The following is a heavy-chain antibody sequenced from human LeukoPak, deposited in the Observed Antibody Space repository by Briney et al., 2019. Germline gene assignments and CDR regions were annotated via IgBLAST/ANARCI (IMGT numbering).Heavy chain of an antibody. CDR1: GFTFSGYW. D-gene: IGHD4-23*01. J-gene: IGHJ5*02. V-gene: IGHV3-74*01. CDR3: ARDMGPYGGSPGAS. CDR2: VTTGGTGP. Sequence: GGSLRLSCAASGFTFSGYWMHWVRQAPGKGLVWVSRVTTGGTGPSYADSVKGRFTISRDNAKNTLYLQMNSLSAEDTAVYFCARDMGPYGGSPGASWGQGTLVTVSS.